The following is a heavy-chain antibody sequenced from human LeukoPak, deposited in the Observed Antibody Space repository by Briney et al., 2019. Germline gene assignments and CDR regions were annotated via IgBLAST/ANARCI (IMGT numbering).Heavy chain of an antibody. CDR2: INHSGST. CDR1: GGSFSGYY. Sequence: SETLSLTCAVYGGSFSGYYWSWIRQPPGKGLEWIGEINHSGSTNYNPSLKSRVTISVDKSKNQFSLKLSSVTAADTAVYYCARLGISGYYDYWGQGTLVTVSS. CDR3: ARLGISGYYDY. J-gene: IGHJ4*02. D-gene: IGHD3-22*01. V-gene: IGHV4-34*01.